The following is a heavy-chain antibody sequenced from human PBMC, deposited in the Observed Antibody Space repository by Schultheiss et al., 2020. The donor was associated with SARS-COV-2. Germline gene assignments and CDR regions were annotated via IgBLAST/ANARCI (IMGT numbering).Heavy chain of an antibody. CDR2: IKSKTDGGTT. CDR1: GFTFSNAW. D-gene: IGHD3-10*01. Sequence: GESLKISCAASGFTFSNAWMSWVRQAPGKGLEWVGRIKSKTDGGTTDYAAPVKGRFTISRDDSKNTLYLQMNSLKTEDTAVYYCTTFHPDMVRGVIGINLYYYGMDVWGQGTTVTVSS. J-gene: IGHJ6*02. CDR3: TTFHPDMVRGVIGINLYYYGMDV. V-gene: IGHV3-15*01.